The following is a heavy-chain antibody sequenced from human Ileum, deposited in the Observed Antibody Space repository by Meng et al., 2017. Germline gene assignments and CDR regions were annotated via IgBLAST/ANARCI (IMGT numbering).Heavy chain of an antibody. CDR1: GGSFSSDNYY. CDR3: ARERRHYYGSGSFDY. J-gene: IGHJ4*02. V-gene: IGHV4-30-4*01. CDR2: TYYNGSP. Sequence: QVQLQESGPGLVKPSQTLHLTCSVSGGSFSSDNYYWTWIRQTPRKGLEWIGLTYYNGSPFYNPSLRSRVTISVDTSKDQFSLKLTSVTAADTAVYYCARERRHYYGSGSFDYWGQGILVTVSS. D-gene: IGHD3-10*01.